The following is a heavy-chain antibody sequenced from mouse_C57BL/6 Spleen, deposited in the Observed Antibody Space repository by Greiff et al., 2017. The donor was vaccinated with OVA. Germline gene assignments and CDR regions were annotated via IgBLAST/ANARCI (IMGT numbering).Heavy chain of an antibody. CDR1: GFTFSDYG. Sequence: EVKLMESGGGLVKPGGSLKLSCAASGFTFSDYGMHWVRQAPEKGLEWVAYISSGSSTIYYADTVKGRFTISRDNDKNTLFLQMTSLRSEDTAMYYCARSSYYGSSLDYWGQGTTLTVSS. J-gene: IGHJ2*01. V-gene: IGHV5-17*01. CDR3: ARSSYYGSSLDY. CDR2: ISSGSSTI. D-gene: IGHD1-1*01.